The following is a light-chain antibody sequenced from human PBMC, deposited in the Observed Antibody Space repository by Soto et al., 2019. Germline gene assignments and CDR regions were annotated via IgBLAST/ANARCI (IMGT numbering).Light chain of an antibody. CDR1: QSVSSY. J-gene: IGKJ4*01. CDR2: DAS. V-gene: IGKV3-11*01. Sequence: EIVLTQSPATLSLSPGERATLSCRASQSVSSYLAWYQPKPCQAPRLLIYDASNRATGIPARFSGSGSGTDFTLTISSLEPEDFAVYYGQQRSNWPPLTFGGGTKVDIK. CDR3: QQRSNWPPLT.